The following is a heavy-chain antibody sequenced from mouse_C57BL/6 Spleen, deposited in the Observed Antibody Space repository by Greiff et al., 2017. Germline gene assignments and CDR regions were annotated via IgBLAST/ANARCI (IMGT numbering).Heavy chain of an antibody. Sequence: EVHLVESGGGLVQPGGSMKLSCAASGFTFSDAWMDWVRQSPEKGLEWVAEIRNKANNHATYYAESVKGRFTISRDDSKSSVYLQMNSLRAEDTGIYYCTRLCSYGYFDYWGQGTTLTVSS. V-gene: IGHV6-6*01. D-gene: IGHD1-1*01. CDR2: IRNKANNHAT. CDR3: TRLCSYGYFDY. CDR1: GFTFSDAW. J-gene: IGHJ2*01.